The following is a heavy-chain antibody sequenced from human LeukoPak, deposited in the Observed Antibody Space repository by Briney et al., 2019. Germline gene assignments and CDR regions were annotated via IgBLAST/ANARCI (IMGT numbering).Heavy chain of an antibody. CDR1: GFTFTSSA. CDR3: AFARRNHDAFDI. Sequence: ASVKVSCKASGFTFTSSAMQWVRQARGQRLEWIGWIVVGSGNTNYAQKFQERVTITRDMSTSTAYMELSSLRSEDTAVYYCAFARRNHDAFDICGQGTMVTVSS. V-gene: IGHV1-58*02. J-gene: IGHJ3*02. D-gene: IGHD5-24*01. CDR2: IVVGSGNT.